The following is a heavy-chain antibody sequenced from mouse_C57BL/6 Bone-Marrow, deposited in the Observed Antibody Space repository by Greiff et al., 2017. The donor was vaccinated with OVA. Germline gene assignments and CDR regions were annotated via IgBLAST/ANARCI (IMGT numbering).Heavy chain of an antibody. CDR2: INSDGGST. CDR1: AYEFPSHD. Sequence: EVHLVESGGGLVQPGESLKLSCESNAYEFPSHDMSWVRKTPEKRLELVAAINSDGGSTYYPDTMERRFIISRDNTKKTLYLQMSSLRSEDTALYYCARQKDYGYDWYFDVWGTGTTVTVSS. CDR3: ARQKDYGYDWYFDV. V-gene: IGHV5-2*01. J-gene: IGHJ1*03. D-gene: IGHD2-2*01.